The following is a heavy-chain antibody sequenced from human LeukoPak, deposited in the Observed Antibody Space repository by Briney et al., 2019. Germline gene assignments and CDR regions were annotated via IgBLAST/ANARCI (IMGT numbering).Heavy chain of an antibody. CDR1: XGSXSGYY. CDR3: ARGSKRRSHIVVVTAMGRNAYYFDY. V-gene: IGHV4-34*01. J-gene: IGHJ4*02. D-gene: IGHD2-21*02. CDR2: INHSGST. Sequence: TXSLXXXXXXGSXSGYYWSWIRQPXGXGLEWIGEINHSGSTNYNPSLKSRVTISVDTSKNQFSLKLSSVTAADTAVYYCARGSKRRSHIVVVTAMGRNAYYFDYWGQGTLVTVSS.